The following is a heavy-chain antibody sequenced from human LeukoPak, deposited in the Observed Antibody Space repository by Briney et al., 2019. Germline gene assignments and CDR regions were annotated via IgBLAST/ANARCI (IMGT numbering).Heavy chain of an antibody. CDR2: IYYSGST. J-gene: IGHJ4*02. CDR1: GGSISSYY. CDR3: ARAGYDILTGYYVDY. D-gene: IGHD3-9*01. Sequence: PSETLSLTCTVSGGSISSYYWSWIRQPPGKGLEWIGYIYYSGSTNYNPSLKSRVTISVDTSKNQFSLKLSSVTAADTAVYYCARAGYDILTGYYVDYRGRGTLVTVSS. V-gene: IGHV4-59*01.